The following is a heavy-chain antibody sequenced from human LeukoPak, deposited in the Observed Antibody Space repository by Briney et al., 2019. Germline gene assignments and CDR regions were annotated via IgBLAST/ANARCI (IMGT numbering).Heavy chain of an antibody. CDR1: GGSISSGGYY. CDR3: ARRGSSWYYFDY. CDR2: IYYSGST. J-gene: IGHJ4*02. D-gene: IGHD6-13*01. Sequence: SQTLSLTCTVSGGSISSGGYYWSWIRQHPGKGLEWIGYIYYSGSTNYNPSLKSRVTISVDTSKNQFSLKLSSVTAADTAVYYCARRGSSWYYFDYWGQGTLVTVSS. V-gene: IGHV4-31*03.